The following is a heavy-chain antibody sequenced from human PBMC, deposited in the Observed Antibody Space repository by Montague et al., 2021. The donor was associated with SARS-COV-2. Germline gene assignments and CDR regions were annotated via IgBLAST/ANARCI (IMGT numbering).Heavy chain of an antibody. CDR2: INQSGST. Sequence: SETLSLTCALYGGSFSGFQWSWIRQSPGKGLEWIGEINQSGSTNYDVSLKNRLTMSLDTSKNQVSLKLSSVTAADTAVYYCATSSSRSYYVGLDYWGQGTLVTVTS. V-gene: IGHV4-34*01. CDR3: ATSSSRSYYVGLDY. CDR1: GGSFSGFQ. J-gene: IGHJ4*02. D-gene: IGHD3-10*01.